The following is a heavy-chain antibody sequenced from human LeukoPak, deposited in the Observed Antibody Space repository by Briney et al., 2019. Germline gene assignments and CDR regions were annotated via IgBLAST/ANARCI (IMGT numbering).Heavy chain of an antibody. CDR3: ARVGYSSSWYGDY. D-gene: IGHD6-13*01. V-gene: IGHV3-48*03. Sequence: GGSLRLSCAASGFTFSSYEMNWVRQAPGKGLEWVSYISSSGSTIYYADSVKGRFTISRDNAKNSLYLQMNSLRAEDTAVYYCARVGYSSSWYGDYWGQGTLVTVSS. J-gene: IGHJ4*02. CDR1: GFTFSSYE. CDR2: ISSSGSTI.